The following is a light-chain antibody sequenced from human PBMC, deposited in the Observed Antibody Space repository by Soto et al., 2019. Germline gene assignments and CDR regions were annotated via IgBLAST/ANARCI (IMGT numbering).Light chain of an antibody. Sequence: QLVLTQPPSASGTPGQRVTISCSGGSSNIGSNTVNWYQQLPGTAPKLLIFANNQRPSGVPGRFSASKSGTSASLAISGLQSEDEADYYCAAWDDNLSGLVFGGGTKLTVL. V-gene: IGLV1-44*01. J-gene: IGLJ3*02. CDR1: SSNIGSNT. CDR2: ANN. CDR3: AAWDDNLSGLV.